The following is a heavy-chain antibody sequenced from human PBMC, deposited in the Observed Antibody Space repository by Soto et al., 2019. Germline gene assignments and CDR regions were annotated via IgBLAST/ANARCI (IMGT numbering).Heavy chain of an antibody. D-gene: IGHD5-18*01. V-gene: IGHV3-15*01. J-gene: IGHJ6*02. Sequence: EVQLVESGGGLVKAGGSLRLSCAASGFTFSNAWMSWVRQAPGKGLEWVGRIKSRTDGGTTDYAAPVKGRFTISRDDSKPTLDLKMNSLKTGDTAVYFCSTGAFSDGSDFDFYAMDVWGQGTTVTVSS. CDR3: STGAFSDGSDFDFYAMDV. CDR2: IKSRTDGGTT. CDR1: GFTFSNAW.